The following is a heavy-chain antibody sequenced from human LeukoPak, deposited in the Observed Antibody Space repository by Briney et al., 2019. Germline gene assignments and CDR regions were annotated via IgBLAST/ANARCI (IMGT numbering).Heavy chain of an antibody. J-gene: IGHJ3*02. CDR3: AKDDSGSYLDAFDI. CDR2: IWYDGSNK. Sequence: GRSLRLSCAASGFTFSSYGMHWVRQAPGKGLEWVAVIWYDGSNKYYADSVKGRFTISRDNSKNTLYLQMNSLRAEDTAVYYCAKDDSGSYLDAFDIWGQGTMVTVSS. CDR1: GFTFSSYG. V-gene: IGHV3-33*06. D-gene: IGHD1-26*01.